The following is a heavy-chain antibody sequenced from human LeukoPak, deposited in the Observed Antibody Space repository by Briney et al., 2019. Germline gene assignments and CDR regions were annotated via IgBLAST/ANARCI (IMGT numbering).Heavy chain of an antibody. CDR1: GGSFSGYY. Sequence: SETLSLTCAVYGGSFSGYYWSWIRQPPGKGLEWIGEINHSGSTNYNPSLKSRVTISVDTSKNQFSLKLSSVTAADTAVYYCASQTTVTTLGIFDYWGQGTLVTVSS. D-gene: IGHD4-17*01. V-gene: IGHV4-34*01. CDR3: ASQTTVTTLGIFDY. CDR2: INHSGST. J-gene: IGHJ4*02.